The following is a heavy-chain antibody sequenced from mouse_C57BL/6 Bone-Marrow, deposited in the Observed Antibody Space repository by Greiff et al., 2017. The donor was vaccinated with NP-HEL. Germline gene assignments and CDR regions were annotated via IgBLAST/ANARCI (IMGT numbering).Heavy chain of an antibody. CDR3: AREGYGTLYFDV. J-gene: IGHJ1*03. CDR2: ISYSGST. D-gene: IGHD2-10*02. Sequence: EVQVVESGPGMVKPSQSLSLTCTVTGYSITSGYDWHWIRHFPGNKLEWMGYISYSGSTNYNPSLKSRISITHDTSKNHFFLKLNSVTTEDTATYYCAREGYGTLYFDVWGTGTTVTVSS. CDR1: GYSITSGYD. V-gene: IGHV3-1*01.